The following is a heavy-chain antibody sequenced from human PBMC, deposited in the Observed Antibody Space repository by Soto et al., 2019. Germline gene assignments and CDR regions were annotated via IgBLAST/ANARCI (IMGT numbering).Heavy chain of an antibody. V-gene: IGHV3-23*01. Sequence: QTGGSLRLSCVASGFKFSSYALTWVRQAPGKGLEWVSVISVSGANTYYAGSVKGRFTISRDNSKNTLYLQMNSLRAEDTAIYYCGKASTYPLDGVDVWGQGTTVTVSS. CDR1: GFKFSSYA. CDR3: GKASTYPLDGVDV. D-gene: IGHD3-16*01. J-gene: IGHJ6*02. CDR2: ISVSGANT.